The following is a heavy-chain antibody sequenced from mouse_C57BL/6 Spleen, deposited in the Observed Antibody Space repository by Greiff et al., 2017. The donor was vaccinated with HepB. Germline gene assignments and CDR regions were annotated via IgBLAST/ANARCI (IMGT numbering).Heavy chain of an antibody. CDR2: IEPSDSET. CDR3: ARGIYYEGWFAY. J-gene: IGHJ3*01. Sequence: VQLQQPGAELVRPGSSVKLSCKASGYTFTSYWMPWVKQRPIQGLEWIGNIEPSDSETHYTQKFKDKATFTVDKSSSTAYMQLSSLTSADSAVYYGARGIYYEGWFAYWGQGTLVTVSA. V-gene: IGHV1-52*01. CDR1: GYTFTSYW. D-gene: IGHD1-1*01.